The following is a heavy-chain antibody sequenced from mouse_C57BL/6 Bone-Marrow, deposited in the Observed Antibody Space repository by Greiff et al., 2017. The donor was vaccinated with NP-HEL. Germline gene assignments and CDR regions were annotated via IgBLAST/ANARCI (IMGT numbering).Heavy chain of an antibody. Sequence: VQLQQSGAELARPGASVKLSCKASGYTFTSYGISWVKQRTGQGLEWIGEIYPRSGNTYYNEKFKGKATLTADKSSSTAYMELRSLTSEDSAVYFCARRWLVPWFACWGQGTLVTVAA. V-gene: IGHV1-81*01. D-gene: IGHD1-1*02. J-gene: IGHJ3*01. CDR3: ARRWLVPWFAC. CDR2: IYPRSGNT. CDR1: GYTFTSYG.